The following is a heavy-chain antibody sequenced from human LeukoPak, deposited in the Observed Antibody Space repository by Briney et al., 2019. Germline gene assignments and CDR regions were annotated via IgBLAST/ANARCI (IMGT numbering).Heavy chain of an antibody. Sequence: ASVKVSCKASGYTFTGYYIHWVRQAPGQGLEWMGWINPNSGGTNYAQKFQGRVTMTRDTSISTAYMDLSSLRSEDTAVYYCATWTAIEYYFDYWGQGTLVTVSS. CDR2: INPNSGGT. CDR3: ATWTAIEYYFDY. J-gene: IGHJ4*02. V-gene: IGHV1-2*02. CDR1: GYTFTGYY. D-gene: IGHD5-18*01.